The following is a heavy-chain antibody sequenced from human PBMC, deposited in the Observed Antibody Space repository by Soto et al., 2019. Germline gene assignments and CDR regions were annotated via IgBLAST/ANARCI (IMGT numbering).Heavy chain of an antibody. Sequence: GGSLRLSCAASGFTFSHYGMHWVRQAPGKGLEWVALINYDGSNNFYSDSVKGRFIISRDNSKTTLYLQMNSLRVEDTAVYYCARANPQYYDFWTGLLNTTKDWFDPWGQGTLVTVSS. CDR2: INYDGSNN. D-gene: IGHD3-3*01. J-gene: IGHJ5*02. CDR1: GFTFSHYG. V-gene: IGHV3-30*12. CDR3: ARANPQYYDFWTGLLNTTKDWFDP.